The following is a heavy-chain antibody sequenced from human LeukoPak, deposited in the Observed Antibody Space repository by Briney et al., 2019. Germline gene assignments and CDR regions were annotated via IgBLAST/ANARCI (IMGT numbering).Heavy chain of an antibody. V-gene: IGHV3-74*01. J-gene: IGHJ4*02. CDR1: GFTFSSYW. D-gene: IGHD5-18*01. Sequence: AGGSLRLSCAASGFTFSSYWMHWVRQAPGKGLVWVSRINSDGSTTNYADSVKGRFTISRDNSKNTLSLQVSSLRTEDTAVYYCAKDRYSYAFEYSDSWGQGTLVTVSS. CDR2: INSDGSTT. CDR3: AKDRYSYAFEYSDS.